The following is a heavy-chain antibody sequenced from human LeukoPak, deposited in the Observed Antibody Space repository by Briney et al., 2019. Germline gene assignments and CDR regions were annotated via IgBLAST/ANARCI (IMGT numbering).Heavy chain of an antibody. V-gene: IGHV3-48*01. J-gene: IGHJ5*02. CDR3: SRDLGQEEPS. CDR2: ISSRSSTI. D-gene: IGHD1-14*01. CDR1: GFTFHFYS. Sequence: GGSLRLSCAASGFTFHFYSMTWVRQAPGKGLEWVSYISSRSSTIYYTDSVKGRFTVSRDNAKNSLNLQMNSLRAEDTAVYYCSRDLGQEEPSWGQGTLVTVSS.